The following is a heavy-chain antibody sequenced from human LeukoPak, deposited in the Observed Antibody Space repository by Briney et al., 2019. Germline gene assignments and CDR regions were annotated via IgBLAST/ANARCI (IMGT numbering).Heavy chain of an antibody. CDR2: MSNDGSNK. Sequence: PGGSLRLSCAASGFTFSSYGMHWVRQAPGKGLEWVAVMSNDGSNKYYADSVKGRFTISRDNAKNSLYLQMNSLRAEDTAVYYCARDVGYSSSWYYFDYWGQGTLVTVSS. CDR3: ARDVGYSSSWYYFDY. CDR1: GFTFSSYG. J-gene: IGHJ4*02. V-gene: IGHV3-30*03. D-gene: IGHD6-13*01.